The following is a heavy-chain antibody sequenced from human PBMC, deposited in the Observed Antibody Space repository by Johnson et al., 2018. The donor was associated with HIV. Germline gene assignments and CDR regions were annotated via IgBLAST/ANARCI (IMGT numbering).Heavy chain of an antibody. V-gene: IGHV3-30-3*01. CDR1: GFTFADFA. CDR2: ISYDGSNK. Sequence: QVQLVESGGGSVKPGGSLRLSCVASGFTFADFAMHWVRQAPGKGLEWVAVISYDGSNKYYADSVKGRFTISRDNSKNTLYLQMSSLRVEDTAVYCCARVRIIYSSSSHAFDIWGQGTMVTVSS. J-gene: IGHJ3*02. CDR3: ARVRIIYSSSSHAFDI. D-gene: IGHD6-6*01.